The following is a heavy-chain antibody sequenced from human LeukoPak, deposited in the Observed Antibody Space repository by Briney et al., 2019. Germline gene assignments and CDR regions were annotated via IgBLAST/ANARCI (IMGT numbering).Heavy chain of an antibody. Sequence: PGGSLRLSCAASGFTFSSYWMSWVRQASGKGLEWVANIKQDGSEKYYVDSVKGRFTISRDNAKNSLYLQMNSLRAEDTAVYYCARAAYSSGWYGFFDYWGQGTLVTVSS. D-gene: IGHD6-19*01. J-gene: IGHJ4*02. CDR1: GFTFSSYW. CDR3: ARAAYSSGWYGFFDY. V-gene: IGHV3-7*03. CDR2: IKQDGSEK.